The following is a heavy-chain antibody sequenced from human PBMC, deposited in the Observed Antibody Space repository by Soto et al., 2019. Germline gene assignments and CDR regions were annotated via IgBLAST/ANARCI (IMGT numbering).Heavy chain of an antibody. CDR3: ARDPGSGWEYLQH. CDR1: GFTFMNYG. J-gene: IGHJ1*01. CDR2: ISSGSIYI. Sequence: EVQLVESGGGLVKPGGSLRIACAASGFTFMNYGMNCVRQAPVKALEWVSSISSGSIYIFYADSVKGRFTISRDNAENSLYLQMNSLTAEASAVYYCARDPGSGWEYLQHWGQGTLVTVSS. V-gene: IGHV3-21*02. D-gene: IGHD6-19*01.